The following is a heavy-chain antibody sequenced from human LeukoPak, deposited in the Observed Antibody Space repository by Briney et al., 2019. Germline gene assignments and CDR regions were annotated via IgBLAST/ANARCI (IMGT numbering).Heavy chain of an antibody. D-gene: IGHD5-18*01. V-gene: IGHV3-7*02. J-gene: IGHJ4*02. CDR3: GPNSLDY. CDR2: LNQDGSET. CDR1: GFSFRKYW. Sequence: GGSLRHSRAASGFSFRKYWMGWVREGPGKGLEWVSNLNQDGSETYYVDSVKGRFTISRDNAKNSLYLQMNSLRTEDTAVYYCGPNSLDYWGQGSLVTVSS.